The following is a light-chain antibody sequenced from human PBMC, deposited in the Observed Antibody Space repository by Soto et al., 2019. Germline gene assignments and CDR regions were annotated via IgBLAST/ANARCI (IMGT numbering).Light chain of an antibody. CDR1: QSVSSN. CDR3: QRYNNGPPWT. J-gene: IGKJ1*01. Sequence: EIVMTQSPATLSVSPGEKATLSCRASQSVSSNLAWYQQKPGQAPRLLIYGASTRATGIPARFSGSGSGTEFTLTISSLQSEDFAVYYWQRYNNGPPWTFGQGTKVEIK. CDR2: GAS. V-gene: IGKV3-15*01.